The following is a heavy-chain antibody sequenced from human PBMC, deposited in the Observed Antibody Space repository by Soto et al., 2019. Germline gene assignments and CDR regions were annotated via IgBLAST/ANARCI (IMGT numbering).Heavy chain of an antibody. CDR3: ARTPPARDYGMDV. J-gene: IGHJ6*02. Sequence: EVQVVESGGGLVQPGGSLRLSCAASGFIVSDYYLDWVRQAPGKGLEWVGRYRDKTNSFTTEYAASVKGRFTISRDDSNNSLFLHMNSLKTEDTALYYCARTPPARDYGMDVWGQGTTVTVSS. CDR1: GFIVSDYY. CDR2: YRDKTNSFTT. V-gene: IGHV3-72*01.